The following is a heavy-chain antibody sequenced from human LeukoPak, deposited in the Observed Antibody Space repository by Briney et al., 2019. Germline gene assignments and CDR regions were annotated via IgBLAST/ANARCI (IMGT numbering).Heavy chain of an antibody. CDR1: GFTFSSYG. CDR2: IRYDGSNK. Sequence: GGSLRLSCAASGFTFSSYGMHWVRQAPGKGLEWVAFIRYDGSNKYYADSVKGRFTISRDNSKNTLYLQTNSLRAEDTAVYYCAKVGGYDSSGYPLYFGYWGQGTLVTVSS. V-gene: IGHV3-30*02. D-gene: IGHD3-22*01. J-gene: IGHJ4*02. CDR3: AKVGGYDSSGYPLYFGY.